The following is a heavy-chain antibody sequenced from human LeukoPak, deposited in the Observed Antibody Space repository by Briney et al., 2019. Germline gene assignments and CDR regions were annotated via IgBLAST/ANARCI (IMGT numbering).Heavy chain of an antibody. CDR2: ISWNSGSI. V-gene: IGHV3-9*01. Sequence: GRSLRLSWAASGFTFDDYAMHWVRQAPGKGLEWVSGISWNSGSICYADSVKGRFTISRDNAKNSLYLQMNSLSAEDTALYYCAKDCGPMVYANFDYWGQGTLVTVSS. CDR1: GFTFDDYA. D-gene: IGHD2-8*01. CDR3: AKDCGPMVYANFDY. J-gene: IGHJ4*02.